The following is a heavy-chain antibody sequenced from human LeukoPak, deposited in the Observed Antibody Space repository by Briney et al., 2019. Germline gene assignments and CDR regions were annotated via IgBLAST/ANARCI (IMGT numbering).Heavy chain of an antibody. V-gene: IGHV3-21*01. Sequence: GGSLRLSCAASGFTFSSYSMNWVRQAPGKGLEWVSSISSSSSYIYYADSVKGRFTISRDNAKNSLYLQMNSLRAEDTAVYYCARDRRAVAGTGAFDIWGQGTMVTVSS. CDR2: ISSSSSYI. J-gene: IGHJ3*02. CDR1: GFTFSSYS. CDR3: ARDRRAVAGTGAFDI. D-gene: IGHD6-19*01.